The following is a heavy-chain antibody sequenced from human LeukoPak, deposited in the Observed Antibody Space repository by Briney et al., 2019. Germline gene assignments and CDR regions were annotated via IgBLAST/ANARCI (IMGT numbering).Heavy chain of an antibody. Sequence: GGSLRLSCAASGFTFSSPAVSWVRQAPGKGLEWVSAISNNGGYTYYADSVQGRFTISRDNSKSTLCLQMNSLRAEDTAVYYCAKQLGYCSDGSCYFPYWGQGTLVTVSS. J-gene: IGHJ4*02. CDR3: AKQLGYCSDGSCYFPY. D-gene: IGHD2-15*01. CDR1: GFTFSSPA. CDR2: ISNNGGYT. V-gene: IGHV3-23*01.